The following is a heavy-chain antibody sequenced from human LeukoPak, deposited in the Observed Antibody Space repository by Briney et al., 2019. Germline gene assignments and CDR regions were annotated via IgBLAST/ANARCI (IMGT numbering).Heavy chain of an antibody. CDR1: GFTVSDNY. V-gene: IGHV3-66*03. CDR3: AKDSSPYYYDSSGYYLSDI. J-gene: IGHJ3*02. CDR2: LYSSGFT. Sequence: GGSLRLSCAVSGFTVSDNYMTWVRQAPGKGLQWVSVLYSSGFTYYADSVKGRFTISRDNSKNTLYLQMNSLRAEDTAVYYCAKDSSPYYYDSSGYYLSDIWGQGTMVTVSS. D-gene: IGHD3-22*01.